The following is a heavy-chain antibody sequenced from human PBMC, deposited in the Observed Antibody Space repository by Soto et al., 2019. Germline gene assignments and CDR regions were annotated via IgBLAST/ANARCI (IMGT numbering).Heavy chain of an antibody. J-gene: IGHJ6*02. Sequence: QVQLVQSGDEVRKPGSSGKVSCKASGYIFVNYGIAWVRQAPGQGLEWMGGISAYSGNTHYASKVQGRTTMTTDTSTSAAYVDLGLLTSDDAAVYYCAMVDNYVTPTPQDVWGQGTTVTVSS. CDR2: ISAYSGNT. CDR3: AMVDNYVTPTPQDV. V-gene: IGHV1-18*01. D-gene: IGHD3-16*01. CDR1: GYIFVNYG.